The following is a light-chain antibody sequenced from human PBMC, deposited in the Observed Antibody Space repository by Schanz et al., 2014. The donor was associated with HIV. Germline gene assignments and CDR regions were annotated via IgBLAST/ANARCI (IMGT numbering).Light chain of an antibody. V-gene: IGKV1-39*01. CDR1: QSIDTH. CDR2: GAS. Sequence: IQMTQSPSSLSGSLGGRVTITCRSSQSIDTHLNWYQQRPGVAPRLLISGASSLQRGVPSRFSGSGSGTDFTLTISGLQPEDFANYFCQQSYSAPYTFGQGTSMEIK. CDR3: QQSYSAPYT. J-gene: IGKJ2*01.